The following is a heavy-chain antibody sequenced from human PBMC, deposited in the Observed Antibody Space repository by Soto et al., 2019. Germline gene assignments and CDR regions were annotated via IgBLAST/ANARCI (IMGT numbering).Heavy chain of an antibody. J-gene: IGHJ4*02. V-gene: IGHV3-23*01. CDR3: AKDGSGSGSYSFDY. Sequence: PVGSLRLSCAASGFTFSSYAMSWVRQAPGKGLEWVSAISGSGGSTYYADSVKCRFTISSDNSKNTLYLQMNSLRAEDTAVYYCAKDGSGSGSYSFDYWGQGTLVTVSS. D-gene: IGHD3-10*01. CDR2: ISGSGGST. CDR1: GFTFSSYA.